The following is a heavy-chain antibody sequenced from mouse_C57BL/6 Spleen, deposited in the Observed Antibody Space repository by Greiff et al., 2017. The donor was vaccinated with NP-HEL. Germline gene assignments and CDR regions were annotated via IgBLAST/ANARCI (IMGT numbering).Heavy chain of an antibody. J-gene: IGHJ3*01. V-gene: IGHV1-9*01. CDR1: GYTFTGYW. CDR2: ILPGSGST. Sequence: VQLQQSGAELMKPGASVKLSCKATGYTFTGYWIEWVKQRPGHGLEWIGEILPGSGSTNYNEKFKGKATFTADTSSNTAYMQLSSLTTEDSAIYYGARGERNYYGSSYGACWGQGTLVTVSA. CDR3: ARGERNYYGSSYGAC. D-gene: IGHD1-1*01.